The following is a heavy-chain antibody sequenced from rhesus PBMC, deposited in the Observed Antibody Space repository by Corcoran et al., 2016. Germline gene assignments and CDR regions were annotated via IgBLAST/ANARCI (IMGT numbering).Heavy chain of an antibody. CDR1: GYTFTDFY. CDR2: INPKNGNT. Sequence: QVQLVQSGAEVKKPGSSVKVSCKASGYTFTDFYMHWVRQAPGQGLEWMGWINPKNGNTMYTPKLQGRGTMTRDTSTSTAYMELNSLRSEDTAVYFCARDPMVSAAWEFDYWGQGVLVTVFS. J-gene: IGHJ4*01. CDR3: ARDPMVSAAWEFDY. V-gene: IGHV1S2*01. D-gene: IGHD1-44*02.